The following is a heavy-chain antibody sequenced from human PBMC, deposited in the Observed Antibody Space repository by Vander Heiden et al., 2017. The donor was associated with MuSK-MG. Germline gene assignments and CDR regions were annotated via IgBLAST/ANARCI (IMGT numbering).Heavy chain of an antibody. J-gene: IGHJ6*03. V-gene: IGHV4-59*01. CDR2: IYYSGST. CDR3: ARADSSKLYYYYYMDV. Sequence: QVQLQESGPGLVKPSETLSLTCTVSGGSISSYYWSWIRQPPGKGLEWIGYIYYSGSTNYNPSLKSRVTISVDTSKNQFSLKLSSVTAADTAVYYCARADSSKLYYYYYMDVWGKGTTVTVSS. D-gene: IGHD4-4*01. CDR1: GGSISSYY.